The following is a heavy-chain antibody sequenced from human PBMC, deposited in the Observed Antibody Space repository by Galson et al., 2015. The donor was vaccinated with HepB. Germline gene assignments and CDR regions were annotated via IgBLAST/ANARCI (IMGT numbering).Heavy chain of an antibody. CDR1: GGSISSYY. D-gene: IGHD6-13*01. CDR2: INHSGST. J-gene: IGHJ4*02. CDR3: ARGGRAAAGTQPVEPFDY. V-gene: IGHV4-34*01. Sequence: SETLSLTCTVSGGSISSYYWSWIRQPPGKGLEWIGEINHSGSTNYNPSLKSRVTISVDTSKNQFSLKLSSVTAADTAVYYCARGGRAAAGTQPVEPFDYWGQGTLVTVSS.